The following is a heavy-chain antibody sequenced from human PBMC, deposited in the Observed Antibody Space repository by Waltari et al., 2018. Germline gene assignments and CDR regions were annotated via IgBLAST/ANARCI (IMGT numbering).Heavy chain of an antibody. CDR3: ARGGPSSRFFAY. J-gene: IGHJ4*02. CDR2: VSNSGST. CDR1: GGSISSDY. Sequence: QVQLQESGPGLVKPSETLSLACTVSGGSISSDYWRWIRQPPGKGLEWIGYVSNSGSTNYNPSLNSRVTISIDTSQNQFSLNLSSVTAADTAMYYCARGGPSSRFFAYWGQGTLVTVSS. D-gene: IGHD6-13*01. V-gene: IGHV4-59*01.